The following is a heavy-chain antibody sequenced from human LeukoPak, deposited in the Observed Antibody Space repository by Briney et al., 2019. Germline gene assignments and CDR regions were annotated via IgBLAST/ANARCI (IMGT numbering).Heavy chain of an antibody. J-gene: IGHJ4*02. Sequence: GGSLRLSCAASGFTVSSNYMSWVRQAPGKGLEWVSVIYSGGSTYYADSVKGRFTISRDNSKNTLYLQMNSLRAEDTAVYYCARNKWGDYTGSDYWGQGTLVAVSS. CDR3: ARNKWGDYTGSDY. V-gene: IGHV3-53*01. D-gene: IGHD4-17*01. CDR1: GFTVSSNY. CDR2: IYSGGST.